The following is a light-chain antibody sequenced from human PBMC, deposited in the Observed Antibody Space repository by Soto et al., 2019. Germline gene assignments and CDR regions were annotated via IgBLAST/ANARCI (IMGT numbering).Light chain of an antibody. V-gene: IGLV9-49*01. CDR3: GADHGSGSNFVYE. CDR1: SGYSNYK. J-gene: IGLJ2*01. Sequence: QPVLTQPPSASASLEASVTLTCTLSSGYSNYKVDWYQQRPGKGPRFVMRVGTGGIVGSKGDGIPDRFSVLGSGLNRYLTIKNIQEEDESDYHCGADHGSGSNFVYEFGGGTKLTVL. CDR2: VGTGGIVG.